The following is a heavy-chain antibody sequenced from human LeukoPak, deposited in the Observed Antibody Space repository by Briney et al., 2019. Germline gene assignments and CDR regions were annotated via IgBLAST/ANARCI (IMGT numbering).Heavy chain of an antibody. Sequence: GGSLRLSCAASAFIFSSYWMYWVRQAPGKGLVWVSRINSDGTSTTYADSVKGRFTISRDNAKNTPYLQMNSLRAEDTAVYYCAREGSSYSMDVWGQGTTVTVSS. J-gene: IGHJ6*02. CDR2: INSDGTST. CDR1: AFIFSSYW. V-gene: IGHV3-74*01. CDR3: AREGSSYSMDV.